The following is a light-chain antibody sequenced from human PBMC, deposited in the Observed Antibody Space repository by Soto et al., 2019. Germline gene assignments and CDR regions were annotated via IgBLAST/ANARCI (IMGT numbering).Light chain of an antibody. J-gene: IGKJ1*01. CDR1: QSVSNNY. Sequence: EIVLTQSPGTLSLSPGERATLSCRASQSVSNNYLAWYHQKPGRAPRLVIYAASSRTTGIPERFSGSGSGADFTLTISRLEPEDFATYYCQQDGTSPWTFGQGTRVEIK. CDR2: AAS. CDR3: QQDGTSPWT. V-gene: IGKV3-20*01.